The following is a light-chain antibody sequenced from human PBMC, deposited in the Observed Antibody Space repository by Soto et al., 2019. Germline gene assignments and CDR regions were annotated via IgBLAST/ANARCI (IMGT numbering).Light chain of an antibody. CDR2: EVS. CDR1: SSDTAGYNY. CDR3: SSYTTSNTPLYV. J-gene: IGLJ1*01. Sequence: QSVLTQPASVSGSPGQSITISCTGTSSDTAGYNYVSWYQQHPGKAPKLMIYEVSNRPSGVSNRFSGSQSGNTASLTISGLQAEDEANYYCSSYTTSNTPLYVFGTGTQVTVL. V-gene: IGLV2-14*01.